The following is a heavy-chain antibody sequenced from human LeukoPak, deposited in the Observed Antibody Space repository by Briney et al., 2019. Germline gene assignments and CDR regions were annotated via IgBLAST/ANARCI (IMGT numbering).Heavy chain of an antibody. CDR2: IKTKTDGWTT. V-gene: IGHV3-15*01. J-gene: IGHJ4*02. Sequence: PGGSLRLSCAASGFTFNYYSMNWFRQAPGKGLEWVGHIKTKTDGWTTNYAAPVKGRFTISRDDSKNMVYLQMNSLKTEDTAVYYCSTTHYNFGDLDHWGQGALVTVSS. CDR3: STTHYNFGDLDH. D-gene: IGHD3-3*01. CDR1: GFTFNYYS.